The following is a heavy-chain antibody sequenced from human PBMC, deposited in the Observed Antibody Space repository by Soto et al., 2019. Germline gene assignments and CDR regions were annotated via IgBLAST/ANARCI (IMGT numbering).Heavy chain of an antibody. V-gene: IGHV3-21*03. CDR1: GFTFSSYS. D-gene: IGHD6-6*01. Sequence: GGSLRLSCAASGFTFSSYSMNWVRQAPGKGLEWVSSISSSSSYIYYADSVKGRFTISRDNAKNSLYLQMNSRRAEDTAVYYCARGPSAARPFDYWGQGTLVTVSS. J-gene: IGHJ4*02. CDR3: ARGPSAARPFDY. CDR2: ISSSSSYI.